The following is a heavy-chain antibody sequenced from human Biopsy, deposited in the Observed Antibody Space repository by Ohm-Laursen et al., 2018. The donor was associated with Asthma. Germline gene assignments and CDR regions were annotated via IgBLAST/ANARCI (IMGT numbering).Heavy chain of an antibody. CDR3: ARGYSGSDRIVYYYSGLEV. J-gene: IGHJ6*02. D-gene: IGHD5-12*01. CDR1: GDSFSNYA. Sequence: AASVKVSCKASGDSFSNYAISWVRQAPGQGLEWMGGLIPVLGTPDHAQMFEGRVTITADESTSTAYMELGSLSSEDTAVYYCARGYSGSDRIVYYYSGLEVWGQGTTVTVSS. V-gene: IGHV1-69*13. CDR2: LIPVLGTP.